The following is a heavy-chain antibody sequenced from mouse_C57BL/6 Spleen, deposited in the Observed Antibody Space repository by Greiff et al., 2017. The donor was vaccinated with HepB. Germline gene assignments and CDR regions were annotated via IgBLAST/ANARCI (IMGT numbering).Heavy chain of an antibody. D-gene: IGHD2-3*01. V-gene: IGHV5-6*01. CDR2: ISSGGSYT. CDR3: ARHGYDGYYVYY. Sequence: DVQLVESGGDLVKPGGSLKLSCAASGFTFSSYGMSWVRQTPDKRLEWVATISSGGSYTYYPDSVKGRFTISRDNAKNTLYLQMSSLKSEDTAMYYCARHGYDGYYVYYWGQGTTLTVSS. J-gene: IGHJ2*01. CDR1: GFTFSSYG.